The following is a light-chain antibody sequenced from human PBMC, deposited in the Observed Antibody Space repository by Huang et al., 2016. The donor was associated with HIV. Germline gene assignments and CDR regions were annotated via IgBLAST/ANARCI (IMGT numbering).Light chain of an antibody. J-gene: IGKJ2*01. CDR3: QQYNNWPRT. V-gene: IGKV3-15*01. Sequence: ERVMTQSPDTLSVSPGARATLYCRASQYVSSHLAWYQQKPGQAPRLLVYGASTRVIDIPARFSGSGSGTEFTLTISSLQSEDSAVYYCQQYNNWPRTFGQGTKLEIK. CDR1: QYVSSH. CDR2: GAS.